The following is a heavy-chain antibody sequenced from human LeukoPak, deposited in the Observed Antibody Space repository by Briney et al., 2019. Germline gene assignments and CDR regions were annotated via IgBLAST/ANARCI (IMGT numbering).Heavy chain of an antibody. Sequence: SETLSLTCTVSGGSISSYYWSWIRQPPGKGLEWIGYIYYSGSTNYNPSLKSRVTISVDTSRNQFSLKLSSVTAADTAVYYCARVSTGWFGESNWFDAWGQGTLVTVSS. CDR2: IYYSGST. CDR1: GGSISSYY. J-gene: IGHJ5*02. V-gene: IGHV4-59*01. D-gene: IGHD3-10*01. CDR3: ARVSTGWFGESNWFDA.